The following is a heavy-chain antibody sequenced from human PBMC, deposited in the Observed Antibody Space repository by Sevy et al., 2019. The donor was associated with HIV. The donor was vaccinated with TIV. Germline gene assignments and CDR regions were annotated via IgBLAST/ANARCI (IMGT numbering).Heavy chain of an antibody. CDR1: GFTFGDYA. CDR2: IRSKAYGGTT. D-gene: IGHD3-3*01. Sequence: GGSLRLSCTASGFTFGDYAMSWVRQAPGKGLEWVGFIRSKAYGGTTEYAASVKGRFTISRGDSKSIAYLQMNSLKTEDTAVYYCTREPRPASLYDFWSGYYAYGMDVWGQGTTVTVSS. CDR3: TREPRPASLYDFWSGYYAYGMDV. V-gene: IGHV3-49*04. J-gene: IGHJ6*02.